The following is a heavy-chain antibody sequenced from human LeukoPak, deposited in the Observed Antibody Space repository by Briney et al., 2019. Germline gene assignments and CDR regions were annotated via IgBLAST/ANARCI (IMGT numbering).Heavy chain of an antibody. J-gene: IGHJ5*02. CDR1: GFTFSSYA. Sequence: GGSLRLSCAASGFTFSSYAMSWVRQAPGKGLEWVSYISSSGSTIYYADSVKGRFTISRDNAKNSLYLQMNSLRAEDTAVYYCARDPTIFGVVSYYNWFDPWGQGTLVTVSS. CDR2: ISSSGSTI. CDR3: ARDPTIFGVVSYYNWFDP. V-gene: IGHV3-48*04. D-gene: IGHD3-3*01.